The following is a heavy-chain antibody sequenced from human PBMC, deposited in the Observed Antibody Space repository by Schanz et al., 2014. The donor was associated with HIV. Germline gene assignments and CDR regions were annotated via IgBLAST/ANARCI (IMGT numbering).Heavy chain of an antibody. V-gene: IGHV3-30*18. CDR1: GFTITSYG. Sequence: VQLLESGGGLEQPGGSLRLSCAASGFTITSYGMSWVRQAPGKGLEWLAVISYDGRNKKFANSVKGRFTISRDNSKNTVYLQAKSLRPEDTAVYYCAKDRNHYDSRYRGKGNYYYYYGMDVWGQGTTVTVSS. D-gene: IGHD3-22*01. CDR3: AKDRNHYDSRYRGKGNYYYYYGMDV. J-gene: IGHJ6*02. CDR2: ISYDGRNK.